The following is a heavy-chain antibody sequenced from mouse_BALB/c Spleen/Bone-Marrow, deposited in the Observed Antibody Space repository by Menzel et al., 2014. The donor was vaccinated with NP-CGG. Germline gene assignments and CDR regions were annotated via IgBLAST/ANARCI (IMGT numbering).Heavy chain of an antibody. D-gene: IGHD2-3*01. CDR1: GYSFTSYW. Sequence: VKLMESGAELVKPGASVRLSCKASGYSFTSYWIHWVKQRPGQGLEWIGEINPSNGRNNYNEKFKNKATLTVDKSSSTAYMQLSSLTSEDSAVYYCARYDGPAWFAYWGQGTLVTVSA. V-gene: IGHV1S81*02. J-gene: IGHJ3*01. CDR3: ARYDGPAWFAY. CDR2: INPSNGRN.